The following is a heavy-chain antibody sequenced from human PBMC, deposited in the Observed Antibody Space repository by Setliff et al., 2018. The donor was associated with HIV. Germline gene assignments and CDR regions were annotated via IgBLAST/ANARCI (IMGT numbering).Heavy chain of an antibody. CDR1: GGSFSDYY. CDR2: INHGGST. V-gene: IGHV4-34*01. Sequence: SETLSLTCAVYGGSFSDYYWSWIRQPPGKGLEWIGEINHGGSTNYNPSLKSRVTISVDTSKNQFSLKLSSVTAADTAVYYCARGGRSLAAQTWFDPRGQGTLVTVSS. J-gene: IGHJ5*02. CDR3: ARGGRSLAAQTWFDP. D-gene: IGHD6-6*01.